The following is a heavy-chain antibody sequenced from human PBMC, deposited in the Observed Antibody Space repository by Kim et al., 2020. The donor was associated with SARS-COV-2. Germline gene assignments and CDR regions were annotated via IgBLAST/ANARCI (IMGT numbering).Heavy chain of an antibody. J-gene: IGHJ4*02. Sequence: GGSLRLSCAASGFTFSDYYMSWIRQAPGKGLEWVSYISSSSSYTNYADSVKGRFTISRDNAKNSLYLQMNSLRAEDTAVYYCARRSRCGGDCYFDYWGQGTLVTVSS. CDR2: ISSSSSYT. D-gene: IGHD2-21*02. CDR3: ARRSRCGGDCYFDY. V-gene: IGHV3-11*03. CDR1: GFTFSDYY.